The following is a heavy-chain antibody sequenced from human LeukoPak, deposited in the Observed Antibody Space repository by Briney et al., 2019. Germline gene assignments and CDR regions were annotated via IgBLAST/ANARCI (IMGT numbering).Heavy chain of an antibody. V-gene: IGHV4-4*07. Sequence: SETLSLTCTVSSASITSSYWSWIRQPADKGLEWIGRIYTSGNINYNPSLRSRVTLSIDSSRNQFSLRLSSVTDADAAVYYCARDCSGGTCYLGVLDFWGQGIQVTVSS. J-gene: IGHJ4*02. CDR1: SASITSSY. CDR3: ARDCSGGTCYLGVLDF. D-gene: IGHD2-15*01. CDR2: IYTSGNI.